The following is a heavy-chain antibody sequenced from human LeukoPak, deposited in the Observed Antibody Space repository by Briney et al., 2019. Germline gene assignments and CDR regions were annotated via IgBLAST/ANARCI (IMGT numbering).Heavy chain of an antibody. Sequence: SVKVSCKASGGTFSSYAISWVRQAPGQGLEWMGGIIPIFGTANYAQKFQGRVTITTDESTSTAYMELSSLRSEDMAVYYCARSPPSDATFDYRGQGTLVTVSS. CDR3: ARSPPSDATFDY. CDR2: IIPIFGTA. D-gene: IGHD2-15*01. J-gene: IGHJ4*01. V-gene: IGHV1-69*05. CDR1: GGTFSSYA.